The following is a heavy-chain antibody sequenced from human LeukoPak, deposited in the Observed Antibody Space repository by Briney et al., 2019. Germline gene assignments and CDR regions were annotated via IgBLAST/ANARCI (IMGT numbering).Heavy chain of an antibody. CDR2: INTGSTTI. CDR3: ARDLIAATEY. D-gene: IGHD6-13*01. Sequence: GGSLRLSCAASGFTFSDFTMNWVRQAPGRGLEWVSYINTGSTTIYYADSVKGRSTTSRDNAKNSLFLQMNSLRAEDTAVYYCARDLIAATEYWGQGTLVTVSS. CDR1: GFTFSDFT. V-gene: IGHV3-48*04. J-gene: IGHJ4*02.